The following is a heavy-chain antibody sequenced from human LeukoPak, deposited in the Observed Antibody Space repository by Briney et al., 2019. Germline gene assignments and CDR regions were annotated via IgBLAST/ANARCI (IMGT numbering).Heavy chain of an antibody. J-gene: IGHJ5*02. Sequence: SQTLSLTCAISGDSVSSNSVTWNWIRQSPSRRLEWLGRTYYRSTRYNDYAVSVRGRITVNPDTSKNQFSLHLNSVTPEDTAVYYCARRLTQYDCFDPWGQGILVTVSS. V-gene: IGHV6-1*01. CDR2: TYYRSTRYN. D-gene: IGHD2-2*01. CDR3: ARRLTQYDCFDP. CDR1: GDSVSSNSVT.